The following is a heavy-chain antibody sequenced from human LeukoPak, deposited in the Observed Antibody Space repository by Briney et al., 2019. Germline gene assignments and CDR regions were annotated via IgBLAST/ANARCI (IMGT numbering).Heavy chain of an antibody. Sequence: GGSLRLSCAASGFTFSSYAMHWVRQAPVKGLEWVAVISYDGSNKYYADSVKGRFTISRDNSKNTLYLQMNSLRAEDTAVYYCASLHGAGTFDYWGQGTLVTVSS. CDR1: GFTFSSYA. V-gene: IGHV3-30-3*01. J-gene: IGHJ4*02. CDR2: ISYDGSNK. CDR3: ASLHGAGTFDY. D-gene: IGHD1-1*01.